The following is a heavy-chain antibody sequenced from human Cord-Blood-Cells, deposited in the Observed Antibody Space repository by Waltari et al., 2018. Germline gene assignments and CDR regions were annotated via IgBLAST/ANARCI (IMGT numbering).Heavy chain of an antibody. D-gene: IGHD4-17*01. CDR3: AMTVTTTDAFDI. J-gene: IGHJ3*02. CDR1: GGSFSGHY. Sequence: QVQLQQWGAGLLKPSETLSLTCAVYGGSFSGHYWSWIRQPPGKGLEWIGEINHSGSTNYNPSLKSRVTISVDTSKNQFSLKLSSVTAADTAVYYCAMTVTTTDAFDIWGQGTMVTVSS. CDR2: INHSGST. V-gene: IGHV4-34*01.